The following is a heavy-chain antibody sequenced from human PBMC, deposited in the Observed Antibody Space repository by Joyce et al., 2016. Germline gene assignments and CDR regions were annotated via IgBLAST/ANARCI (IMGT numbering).Heavy chain of an antibody. CDR2: ISTFNGYT. CDR1: GYTFTTSS. D-gene: IGHD3-16*01. V-gene: IGHV1-18*01. Sequence: QIQLLQSGAEVKRPVASVRVSCLTSGYTFTTSSITWVRQAPGQGLEWVGRISTFNGYTTYGQRLQGRVTMTTDTSTSTAFMELRSLTSDDTAVYYCARGDYPRYFDYWGQGTLVTVSS. J-gene: IGHJ4*02. CDR3: ARGDYPRYFDY.